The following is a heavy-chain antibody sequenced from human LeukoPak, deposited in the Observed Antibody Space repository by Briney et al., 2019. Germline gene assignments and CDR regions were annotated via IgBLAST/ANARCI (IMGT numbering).Heavy chain of an antibody. CDR1: GFTFSSYG. Sequence: PGGSLRLSCAASGFTFSSYGMHWVRQAPGKGLEWVAVIWYDGSNKYYADSVKGRITISRDNSKNTLYLQMNSLRAEDTAVYYCARVPSCDILTGYHTGFDYWGQGTLVTVSS. V-gene: IGHV3-33*01. CDR2: IWYDGSNK. CDR3: ARVPSCDILTGYHTGFDY. D-gene: IGHD3-9*01. J-gene: IGHJ4*02.